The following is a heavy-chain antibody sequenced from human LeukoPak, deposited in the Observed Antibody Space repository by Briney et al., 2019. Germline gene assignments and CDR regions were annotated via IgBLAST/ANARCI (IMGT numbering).Heavy chain of an antibody. CDR1: GGSISSGSFY. CDR3: ARGLSGRGHYSDY. J-gene: IGHJ4*02. CDR2: IYYSGSA. V-gene: IGHV4-39*07. D-gene: IGHD6-19*01. Sequence: SQTLSLTCTVSGGSISSGSFYWGWIRQPPGKGLEWIGTIYYSGSAFYIPSLRGRVTISLDTSKNQFSLKLNSVTAADTAVYYCARGLSGRGHYSDYWGQGALVTVSS.